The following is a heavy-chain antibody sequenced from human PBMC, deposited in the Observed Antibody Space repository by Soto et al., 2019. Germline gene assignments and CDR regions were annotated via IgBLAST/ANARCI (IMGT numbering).Heavy chain of an antibody. Sequence: GGSLRLSCAASGFTFSSYAMHWVRQAPGKGLEWVADISYDGSNKYYADSVKGRFTISRDNSKNTLYLQMNSLRAEDTAVYYCARDSNTMIVVPYFDYWGQGTLVTVSS. CDR1: GFTFSSYA. D-gene: IGHD3-22*01. J-gene: IGHJ4*02. V-gene: IGHV3-30-3*01. CDR2: ISYDGSNK. CDR3: ARDSNTMIVVPYFDY.